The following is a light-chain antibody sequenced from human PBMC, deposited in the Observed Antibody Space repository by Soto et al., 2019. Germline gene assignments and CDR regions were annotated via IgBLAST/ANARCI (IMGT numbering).Light chain of an antibody. Sequence: QSALTQPASVSGSPGQSITISCTGTSSDVGGYNYVSWYQQHPGKAPKLMIYDVSNRPSGVSNRFSGSKSGNTASLTISGLQAEDEADYYCSSYTSSSTFYVFGTGTKVPV. J-gene: IGLJ1*01. V-gene: IGLV2-14*01. CDR3: SSYTSSSTFYV. CDR2: DVS. CDR1: SSDVGGYNY.